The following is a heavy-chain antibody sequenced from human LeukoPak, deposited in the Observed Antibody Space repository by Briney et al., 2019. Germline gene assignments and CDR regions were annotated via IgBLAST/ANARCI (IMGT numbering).Heavy chain of an antibody. J-gene: IGHJ4*02. Sequence: ATVKISCKASGYTFTDYYIHWVQQAPGKGLEWMGWINPNSGGTNYAQKFQGRVTMTRDTSISTAYMELSRLRSDDTAVYYCARDSKVLVDYWGQGTLVTVSS. CDR3: ARDSKVLVDY. CDR2: INPNSGGT. V-gene: IGHV1-2*02. D-gene: IGHD2-8*02. CDR1: GYTFTDYY.